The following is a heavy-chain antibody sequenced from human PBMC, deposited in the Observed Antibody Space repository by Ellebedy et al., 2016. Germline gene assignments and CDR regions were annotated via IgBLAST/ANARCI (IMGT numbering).Heavy chain of an antibody. V-gene: IGHV1-69*04. D-gene: IGHD5-18*01. CDR2: IIPILDIA. CDR1: GGTFSSYA. CDR3: ARGGYIYGSGDFDY. Sequence: ASVKVSCKASGGTFSSYAISWVRQAPGQGLEWMGRIIPILDIANYAQKFQGRVTMTRNTSISTAYMELSSLRSEDTAVYYCARGGYIYGSGDFDYWGQGTLVTVSS. J-gene: IGHJ4*02.